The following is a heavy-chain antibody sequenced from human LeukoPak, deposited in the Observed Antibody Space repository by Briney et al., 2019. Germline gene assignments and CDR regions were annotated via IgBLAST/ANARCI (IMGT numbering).Heavy chain of an antibody. CDR3: ARDWFGEFWGIM. D-gene: IGHD3-10*01. CDR2: IYHSGST. J-gene: IGHJ4*02. Sequence: SETLSLTCTVSGYSISSGYYWGWIRQPPGKGLEWIGSIYHSGSTYYNPSLKSRVTISVDTSKNQFSLKLSSVTAADTAVYYCARDWFGEFWGIMWGQETLVTVSS. CDR1: GYSISSGYY. V-gene: IGHV4-38-2*02.